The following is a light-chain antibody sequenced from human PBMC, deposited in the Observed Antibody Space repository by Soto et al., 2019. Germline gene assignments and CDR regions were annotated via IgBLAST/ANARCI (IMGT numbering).Light chain of an antibody. CDR1: QTIGKY. J-gene: IGKJ5*01. CDR3: QQSYNRIT. Sequence: DIQMTQSPSSLSATVGDRVTITCRASQTIGKYLNWYQQQPGKVPKLLIYDASYLQSGVPSRFSGSGSGTDFTLTISSLQPEDFATYYCQQSYNRITFGQGTRLEIK. V-gene: IGKV1-39*01. CDR2: DAS.